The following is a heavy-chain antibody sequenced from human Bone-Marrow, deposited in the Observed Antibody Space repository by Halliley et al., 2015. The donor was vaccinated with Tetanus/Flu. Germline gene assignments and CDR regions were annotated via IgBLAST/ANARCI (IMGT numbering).Heavy chain of an antibody. CDR3: ARSLLGYSYGYYFDY. CDR1: GYTLTNYW. Sequence: QLVQSGAEVKKPGVSLKISCKGSGYTLTNYWIGWVRQMPGKGLEWMGIIYPGDSDTTYSPSFQGQVTISVDKSISTAYLQWSSLKASDTAMYYCARSLLGYSYGYYFDYWGQGTLVTVSS. V-gene: IGHV5-51*01. J-gene: IGHJ4*02. CDR2: IYPGDSDT. D-gene: IGHD5-18*01.